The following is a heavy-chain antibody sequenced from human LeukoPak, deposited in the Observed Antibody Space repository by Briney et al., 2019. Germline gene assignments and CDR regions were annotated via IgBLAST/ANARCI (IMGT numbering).Heavy chain of an antibody. V-gene: IGHV4-59*01. CDR2: IHYSGST. Sequence: SETLSLTCTVSGGSINSYYWSWIRQPPGRRLEWVGSIHYSGSTSYNPSLRCRVTISVDKSKNQFFLKLSSVTATDTAVYYCARFEVVPAASGGVLRAEESWWFDPWGQGTLVTVSS. D-gene: IGHD2-2*01. CDR3: ARFEVVPAASGGVLRAEESWWFDP. J-gene: IGHJ5*02. CDR1: GGSINSYY.